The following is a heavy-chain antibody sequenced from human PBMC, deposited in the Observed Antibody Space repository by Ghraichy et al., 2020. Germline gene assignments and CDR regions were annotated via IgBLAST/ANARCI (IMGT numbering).Heavy chain of an antibody. CDR1: GFTFSSYS. J-gene: IGHJ4*02. D-gene: IGHD6-6*01. Sequence: GGSLRLSCAASGFTFSSYSMNWVRQAPGKGLEWVSSISSSSSYIYYADSVKGRFTISRDNAKNSLYLQMNSLRAEDTAVYYCARAGYSSSSEYHYWGQGTLVTVSS. CDR2: ISSSSSYI. CDR3: ARAGYSSSSEYHY. V-gene: IGHV3-21*01.